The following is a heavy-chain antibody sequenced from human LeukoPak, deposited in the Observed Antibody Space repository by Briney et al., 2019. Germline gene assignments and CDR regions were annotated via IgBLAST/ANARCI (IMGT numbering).Heavy chain of an antibody. CDR1: GFTPSSYG. Sequence: GGSLRLSCAASGFTPSSYGMHWVRQAPGKGLEWVAVTSYDGSNKYYADSVKGRFTISRDNSKSTVSLQMNSLRAEDTAVYYCVKASTCGGDCYFFDYWGQGTLVTVSS. D-gene: IGHD2-21*02. V-gene: IGHV3-30-3*01. CDR3: VKASTCGGDCYFFDY. J-gene: IGHJ4*02. CDR2: TSYDGSNK.